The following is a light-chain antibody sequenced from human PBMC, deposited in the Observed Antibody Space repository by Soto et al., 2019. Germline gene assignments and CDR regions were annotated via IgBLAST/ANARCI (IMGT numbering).Light chain of an antibody. CDR3: AAWDDSLSGWV. CDR1: SSNIGSNF. CDR2: RNN. J-gene: IGLJ3*02. Sequence: QSVLTQPPSASGTPGQRVTISCSGSSSNIGSNFVYWYQQFPGTAPKLLIYRNNQRPSGVPDRFSGSKSGTSASLAISGLPSEDEADYYCAAWDDSLSGWVFSGGTKPTVL. V-gene: IGLV1-47*01.